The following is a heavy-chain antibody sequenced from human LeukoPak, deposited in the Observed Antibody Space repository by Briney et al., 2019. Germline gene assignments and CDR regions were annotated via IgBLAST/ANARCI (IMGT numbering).Heavy chain of an antibody. J-gene: IGHJ3*02. CDR1: GFTFSSYS. CDR2: ISSSSSTI. V-gene: IGHV3-48*04. Sequence: GGSLRLSCAASGFTFSSYSMNWVRQAPGKGLEWVSYISSSSSTIYYADSVKGRFTISRDNAKNSLYLQMNSLRAEDTAVYYCARALSPNITIFGVVITPHDAFDIWGQGTMVTVSS. D-gene: IGHD3-3*01. CDR3: ARALSPNITIFGVVITPHDAFDI.